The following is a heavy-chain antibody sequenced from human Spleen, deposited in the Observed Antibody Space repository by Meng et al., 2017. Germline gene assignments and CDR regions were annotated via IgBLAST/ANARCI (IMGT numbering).Heavy chain of an antibody. CDR3: ARSPIDKYDLSALPLDY. Sequence: GESLKISCAASGLTFSSYWMSWVRQAPGKGLEWGANIKQDGSEKYYVDSVKGRFTISRDNAKNSLYLQMSSLRTEDTAVYYCARSPIDKYDLSALPLDYWGQGTLVTVSS. J-gene: IGHJ4*02. CDR1: GLTFSSYW. CDR2: IKQDGSEK. D-gene: IGHD3-22*01. V-gene: IGHV3-7*01.